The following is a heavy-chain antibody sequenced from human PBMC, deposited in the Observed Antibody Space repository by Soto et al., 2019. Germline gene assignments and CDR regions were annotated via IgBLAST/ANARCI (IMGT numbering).Heavy chain of an antibody. Sequence: PWPTLSLPCAISGDSVSSGTVVWNWIRLSPSRGLEWLGRTYYRSRWYHEYVVFLQSRIIINPDTSKNHYTLQLNSVTPEDTAVYYCARGIYDTSVGTAFDIWGQGTKVTVSS. J-gene: IGHJ3*02. V-gene: IGHV6-1*01. D-gene: IGHD1-1*01. CDR1: GDSVSSGTVV. CDR3: ARGIYDTSVGTAFDI. CDR2: TYYRSRWYH.